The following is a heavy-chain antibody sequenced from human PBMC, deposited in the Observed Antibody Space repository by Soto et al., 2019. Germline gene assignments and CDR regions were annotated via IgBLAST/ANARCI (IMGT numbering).Heavy chain of an antibody. CDR1: GGSISSSVYY. CDR3: ARVGYCTNGVCSFDY. CDR2: IYYSGST. D-gene: IGHD2-8*01. J-gene: IGHJ4*02. V-gene: IGHV4-39*01. Sequence: SETLSLTCSVSGGSISSSVYYWDWIRQSPGRGLERLGSIYYSGSTYYNPSLKSRVTVSVDTSNNQFSLKLSSVTAADTAVYYCARVGYCTNGVCSFDYWGQGTLVTVSS.